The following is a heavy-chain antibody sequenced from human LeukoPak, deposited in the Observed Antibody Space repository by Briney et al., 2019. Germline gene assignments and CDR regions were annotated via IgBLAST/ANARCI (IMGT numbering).Heavy chain of an antibody. J-gene: IGHJ4*02. CDR2: ISAYNGNT. V-gene: IGHV1-18*01. Sequence: ASVKVSCKASGYTFTSYGISWLRQAPGQGLEWMGWISAYNGNTNYAQKLQGRVTMTTDTSTSTAYMELRSLRSDDTAVYYCARVSEMATILDYWGQGTLVTVSS. CDR1: GYTFTSYG. CDR3: ARVSEMATILDY. D-gene: IGHD5-24*01.